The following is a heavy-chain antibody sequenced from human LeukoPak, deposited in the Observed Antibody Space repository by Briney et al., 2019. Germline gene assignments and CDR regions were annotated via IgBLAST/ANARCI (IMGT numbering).Heavy chain of an antibody. V-gene: IGHV3-23*01. CDR2: RGTGTST. D-gene: IGHD3-10*01. Sequence: RGTGTSTYYADSVEGRFTISRDNSKNTLYLQMNSLRAEDTAVYYCAKVTYGSGTYGAFDYWGQGTLVTASS. CDR3: AKVTYGSGTYGAFDY. J-gene: IGHJ4*02.